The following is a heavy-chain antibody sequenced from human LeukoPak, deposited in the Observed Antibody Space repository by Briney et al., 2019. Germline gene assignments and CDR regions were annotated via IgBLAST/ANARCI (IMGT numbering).Heavy chain of an antibody. Sequence: ASVKVSCKASGYTFTGYNMHWVRQPPGQGLEWMGCMNPNSGGTNFAQRFQGRVTMTSNTSISTAYMELSRLRSDDTAIYYFARGDVYNDCWGQGTLVTVSS. J-gene: IGHJ4*02. CDR1: GYTFTGYN. CDR3: ARGDVYNDC. CDR2: MNPNSGGT. D-gene: IGHD5-24*01. V-gene: IGHV1-2*02.